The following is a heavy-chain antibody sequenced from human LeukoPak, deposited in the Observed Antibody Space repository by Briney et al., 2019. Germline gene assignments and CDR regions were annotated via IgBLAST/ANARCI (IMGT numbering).Heavy chain of an antibody. D-gene: IGHD4-17*01. CDR2: IHPGDSET. CDR3: ARLGNYGDYGDY. V-gene: IGHV5-51*01. CDR1: GYGFTSYW. Sequence: GESLKISCTGSGYGFTSYWIGWVRQRPGTGLEYMGIIHPGDSETKYSPSFQGQVTISADRSISTAYLQWSSLKASDTAMYYCARLGNYGDYGDYWGQGTLVAVS. J-gene: IGHJ4*02.